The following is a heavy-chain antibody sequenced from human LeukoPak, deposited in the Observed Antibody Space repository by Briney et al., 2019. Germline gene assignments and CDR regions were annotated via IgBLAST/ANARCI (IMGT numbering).Heavy chain of an antibody. CDR3: ATSTYSSSPS. CDR2: INEDGSKK. V-gene: IGHV3-7*01. J-gene: IGHJ5*02. D-gene: IGHD6-6*01. Sequence: GGSLRLSCAVPGFTFRNYWMIWVRQAPGKGLEWVANINEDGSKKYYVGSVEGRFTISRDDAKNSLFLQMNSLRDEDTGVYYCATSTYSSSPSWGQGTLVSVSS. CDR1: GFTFRNYW.